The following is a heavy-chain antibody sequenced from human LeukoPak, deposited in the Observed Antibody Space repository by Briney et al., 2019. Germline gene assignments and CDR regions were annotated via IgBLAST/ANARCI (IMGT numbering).Heavy chain of an antibody. J-gene: IGHJ4*02. D-gene: IGHD5-24*01. CDR1: GFTFSSYW. Sequence: PGGSLRLSCAASGFTFSSYWMSWVRQAPGKGLEWVANIKQDGSEKYYVDSVKGRFTISRDNAKNSLYLQMNSLRAEDTAVYYCARDQEMAVNVGYFDYWGQGTLVTVSS. CDR3: ARDQEMAVNVGYFDY. CDR2: IKQDGSEK. V-gene: IGHV3-7*01.